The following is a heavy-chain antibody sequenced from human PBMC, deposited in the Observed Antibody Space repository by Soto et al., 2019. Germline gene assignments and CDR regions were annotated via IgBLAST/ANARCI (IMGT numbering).Heavy chain of an antibody. V-gene: IGHV4-39*01. CDR1: GGSISSSSYY. CDR3: ARLNYYDSSGYYALSSFQH. D-gene: IGHD3-22*01. Sequence: QLQLQESGPGLVKPSETLSLTCTVSGGSISSSSYYWGWIRQPPGRGLEWIGIIYYSGSTYYNPSLKSPVTISVDTSKNQFSLKLSSVTAADTAVYYCARLNYYDSSGYYALSSFQHWGQGTLVTVSS. J-gene: IGHJ1*01. CDR2: IYYSGST.